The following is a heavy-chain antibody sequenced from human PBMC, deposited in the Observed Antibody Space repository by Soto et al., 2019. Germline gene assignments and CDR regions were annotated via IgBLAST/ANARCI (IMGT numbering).Heavy chain of an antibody. D-gene: IGHD1-1*01. Sequence: PGGSLRLSCAASGFTFSNYGMHWVRQAPGKGLEWVAVISYDGSVTYFGDSVKGRFTISRDSSQHTLFLQMSSLRAEDTAVYYCAKPSEPYRAPYYFDSWGQGTLVTVSS. V-gene: IGHV3-30*18. CDR2: ISYDGSVT. CDR1: GFTFSNYG. CDR3: AKPSEPYRAPYYFDS. J-gene: IGHJ4*02.